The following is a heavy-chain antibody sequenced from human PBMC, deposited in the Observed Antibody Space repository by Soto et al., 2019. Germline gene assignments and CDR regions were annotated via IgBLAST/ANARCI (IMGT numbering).Heavy chain of an antibody. CDR2: TYYRSKWYN. Sequence: SPTLSLTCAISGDSVSSNSAAWNWIRQSPSRGLEWLGRTYYRSKWYNDYAVSVKSRITINPDTSKNQFSLQLNSVTPEDTAVYYCARDHGPYSSGWSPYDYWGQGTLVTVSS. V-gene: IGHV6-1*01. D-gene: IGHD6-19*01. J-gene: IGHJ4*02. CDR1: GDSVSSNSAA. CDR3: ARDHGPYSSGWSPYDY.